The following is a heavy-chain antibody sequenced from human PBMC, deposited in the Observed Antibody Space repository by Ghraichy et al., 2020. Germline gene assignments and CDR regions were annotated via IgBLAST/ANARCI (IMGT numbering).Heavy chain of an antibody. D-gene: IGHD4-11*01. Sequence: SVKVSCKASGGTFSSYAISWVRQAPGQGLEWMGGIIPIFGTANYAQKFQGRVTITADESTSTAYMELSSLRSEDTAVYYCARDDAYSNWANWFDPWGQGTLVTVSS. CDR3: ARDDAYSNWANWFDP. CDR1: GGTFSSYA. J-gene: IGHJ5*02. V-gene: IGHV1-69*13. CDR2: IIPIFGTA.